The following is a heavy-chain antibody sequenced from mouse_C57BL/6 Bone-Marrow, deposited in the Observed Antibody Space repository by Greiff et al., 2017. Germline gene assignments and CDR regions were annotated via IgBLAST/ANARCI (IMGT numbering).Heavy chain of an antibody. CDR2: IDPSDSYT. Sequence: QVQLQQPGAELVRPGTSVKLSCKASGYSFTSYWMHWVKQRPGQGLEWIGVIDPSDSYTNYNQKFKGKATLTVDTSSSTAYMQLSRLESEDSAVYCCASTGFAYWGQGTLVTVSA. CDR3: ASTGFAY. V-gene: IGHV1-59*01. D-gene: IGHD4-1*02. CDR1: GYSFTSYW. J-gene: IGHJ3*01.